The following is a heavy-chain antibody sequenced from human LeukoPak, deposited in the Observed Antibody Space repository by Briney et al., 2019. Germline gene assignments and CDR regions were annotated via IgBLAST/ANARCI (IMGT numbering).Heavy chain of an antibody. V-gene: IGHV4-39*01. CDR1: GGSISSSNYY. Sequence: SETLSLTCTVSGGSISSSNYYWGWIRQPPGKGLEWIGSIYYSGNTYYNASLKSQVSISIDTSKNQFSLKLTSVTAADTAVYYCARQTGSGLFILPGGQGTLVTVSS. J-gene: IGHJ4*02. CDR3: ARQTGSGLFILP. CDR2: IYYSGNT. D-gene: IGHD3/OR15-3a*01.